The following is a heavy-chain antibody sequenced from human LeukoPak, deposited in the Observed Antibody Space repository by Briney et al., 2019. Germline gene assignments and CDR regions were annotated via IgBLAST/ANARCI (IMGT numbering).Heavy chain of an antibody. CDR3: AKDGYCSSTSCYMATVYYYYGMDV. CDR1: GFTFSSYG. D-gene: IGHD2-2*03. V-gene: IGHV3-30*18. Sequence: PGRSLRLSCAASGFTFSSYGMHWVRQAPGKGLEWVAVISYDGSNKYYADSVKGRFTISRDNSKNTLYLQMNSLRAEDTAVYYCAKDGYCSSTSCYMATVYYYYGMDVWGQGTLVTVSS. J-gene: IGHJ6*02. CDR2: ISYDGSNK.